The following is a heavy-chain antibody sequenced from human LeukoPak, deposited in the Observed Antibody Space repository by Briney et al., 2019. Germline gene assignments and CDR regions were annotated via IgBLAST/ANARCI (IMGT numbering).Heavy chain of an antibody. CDR2: ISAYDGET. CDR3: AGIGIVVVPAATNYYYYGMDV. J-gene: IGHJ6*02. V-gene: IGHV1-18*01. Sequence: ASVKVSCMASGYIFISHGIRWVRQAPGQGLEWVGWISAYDGETKYAQNFQGRVTMTTDTSTSTAYMELRSLRSDDTAVYYCAGIGIVVVPAATNYYYYGMDVWGQGTTVTVSS. CDR1: GYIFISHG. D-gene: IGHD2-2*01.